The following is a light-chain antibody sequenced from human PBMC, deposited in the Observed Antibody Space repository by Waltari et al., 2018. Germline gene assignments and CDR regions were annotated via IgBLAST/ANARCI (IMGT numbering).Light chain of an antibody. CDR1: QSIRST. CDR2: DAS. Sequence: EIVLTQSPATLSVSPGERATLSCWASQSIRSTLAWYQQKPGQAPRLLIYDASTRATGIPVRFSGSGSGTYFTLTIGRLEPEDYAVYYCQQYENSPLTFGGGTQVETK. V-gene: IGKV3D-15*01. J-gene: IGKJ4*01. CDR3: QQYENSPLT.